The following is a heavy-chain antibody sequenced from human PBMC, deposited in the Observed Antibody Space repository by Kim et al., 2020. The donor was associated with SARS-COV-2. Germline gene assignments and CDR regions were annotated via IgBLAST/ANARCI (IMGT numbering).Heavy chain of an antibody. CDR1: GFSFSNYG. CDR3: ARDMAECNGGICYAYIDY. D-gene: IGHD2-15*01. V-gene: IGHV3-33*01. Sequence: GGSLRLSCAASGFSFSNYGMHWVRQAPGKGLEWVAVVWHDGRNKYYADSVRGRFSISRDNSKDTLNLQMDSLKAEDTAVYYCARDMAECNGGICYAYIDYWGQGTLVTVSS. J-gene: IGHJ4*02. CDR2: VWHDGRNK.